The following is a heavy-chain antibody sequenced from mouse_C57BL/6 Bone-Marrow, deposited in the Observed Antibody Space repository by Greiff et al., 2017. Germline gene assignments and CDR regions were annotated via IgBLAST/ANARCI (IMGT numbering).Heavy chain of an antibody. CDR2: ISNGGGST. V-gene: IGHV5-12*01. CDR3: ARHGHDGYHAMDY. D-gene: IGHD2-3*01. Sequence: EVQGVESGGGLVQPGGSLKLSCAASGFTFSDYYMYWVRQTPEKRLEWVAYISNGGGSTYYPDTVKGRFTISRDNAKNTLYLQMSRLKSEDTAMYYCARHGHDGYHAMDYWGQGTSVTVSS. J-gene: IGHJ4*01. CDR1: GFTFSDYY.